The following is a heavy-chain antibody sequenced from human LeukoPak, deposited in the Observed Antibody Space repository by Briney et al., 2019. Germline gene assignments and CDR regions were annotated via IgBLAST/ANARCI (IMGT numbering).Heavy chain of an antibody. V-gene: IGHV4-61*02. CDR2: IHAGGST. CDR1: GGSIRSGSYY. J-gene: IGHJ6*03. D-gene: IGHD1-1*01. Sequence: SETLSLTCTVSGGSIRSGSYYWSWIRQPAGKGLEWIGRIHAGGSTNYNPSLKSRVTISADTTKNLFSLRLRSVTAADTAVYFCARGRVSSSTWYSTYYYYFYMDVWGKGTTVTVSS. CDR3: ARGRVSSSTWYSTYYYYFYMDV.